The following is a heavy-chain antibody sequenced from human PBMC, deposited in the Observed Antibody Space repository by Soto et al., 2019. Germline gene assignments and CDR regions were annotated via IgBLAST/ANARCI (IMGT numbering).Heavy chain of an antibody. CDR2: MNPRSGFR. D-gene: IGHD2-15*01. Sequence: ASVKVSCKTSGYTFSDYDINWMRQATGQGPEWMGWMNPRSGFRGYAQKFEGRVTMTTDTSIDTAYMQLSSLRSDDTAVYYCARGWGTVYCLGTSCNNWFGPWCQGTLVTVSS. CDR3: ARGWGTVYCLGTSCNNWFGP. J-gene: IGHJ5*02. V-gene: IGHV1-8*02. CDR1: GYTFSDYD.